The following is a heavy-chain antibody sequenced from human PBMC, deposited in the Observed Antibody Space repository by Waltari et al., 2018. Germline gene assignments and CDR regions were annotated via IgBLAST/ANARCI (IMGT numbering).Heavy chain of an antibody. CDR3: ARTAMALSIDY. D-gene: IGHD5-18*01. CDR1: ASTFSSYE. Sequence: EVQLVESGGGLVQPGGSLRLSGAASASTFSSYEMNWARQAPGKGLEWVSYISSSGSTIYYADSVKGRFTISRDNAKNSLYLQMNSLRAEDTAVYYCARTAMALSIDYWGQGTLVTVSS. V-gene: IGHV3-48*03. CDR2: ISSSGSTI. J-gene: IGHJ4*02.